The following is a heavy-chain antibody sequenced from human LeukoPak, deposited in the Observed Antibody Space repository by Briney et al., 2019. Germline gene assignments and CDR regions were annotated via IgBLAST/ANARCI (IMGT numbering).Heavy chain of an antibody. J-gene: IGHJ4*02. CDR1: VFTFSSYG. V-gene: IGHV3-30*02. D-gene: IGHD2/OR15-2a*01. CDR3: ARSRAFPF. CDR2: IKPDGSNK. Sequence: PGGSLTLPCTASVFTFSSYGAHWVRQAPGKGLEWVALIKPDGSNKYYADSVKGRFTISRDNSKNTLPLQMNSLRAEDTAVYYGARSRAFPFWGEGPLVTLSS.